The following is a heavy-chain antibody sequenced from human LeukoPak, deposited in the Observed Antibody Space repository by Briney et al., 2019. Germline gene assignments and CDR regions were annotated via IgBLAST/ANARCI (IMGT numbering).Heavy chain of an antibody. J-gene: IGHJ6*04. D-gene: IGHD2-8*02. Sequence: GGSLRLSCTASGFTFISYCMTWVRQAPGKGLEWVANIQQDGSEKYYVDSVRGRFTTSRDNAENLLYLQMDSLRAEDTAVYFCARGWCPHCHGMGDWGKGATVTVSS. CDR3: ARGWCPHCHGMGD. V-gene: IGHV3-7*03. CDR2: IQQDGSEK. CDR1: GFTFISYC.